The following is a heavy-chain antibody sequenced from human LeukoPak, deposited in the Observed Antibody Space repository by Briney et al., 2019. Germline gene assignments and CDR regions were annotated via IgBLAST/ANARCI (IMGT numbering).Heavy chain of an antibody. CDR2: IYSGGST. J-gene: IGHJ6*04. CDR3: ARDHRPAAAGTRRTDYYYYGMDV. CDR1: GFTVSSNY. D-gene: IGHD6-13*01. Sequence: TGGSLRLSCAASGFTVSSNYMSWVRKAPGKGLEWVSVIYSGGSTYYADSVKGRFTISRDNSKNTLYLQMNSLRAEDTAVYYCARDHRPAAAGTRRTDYYYYGMDVWGKGTTVTVSS. V-gene: IGHV3-53*01.